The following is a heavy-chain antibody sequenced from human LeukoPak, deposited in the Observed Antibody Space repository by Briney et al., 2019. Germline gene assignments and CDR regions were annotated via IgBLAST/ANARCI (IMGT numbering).Heavy chain of an antibody. J-gene: IGHJ4*02. CDR3: ARDKVEGPTLFDY. D-gene: IGHD2-15*01. Sequence: GGSLRLSCATSGFTFSTYWMSWVRQVPGEGLEWVANIKQDGSEIYYVDSVKGRFTISRDNAKNSLFLQMNNLRAEDTAIYYCARDKVEGPTLFDYWGRGTLVTVSS. CDR1: GFTFSTYW. V-gene: IGHV3-7*01. CDR2: IKQDGSEI.